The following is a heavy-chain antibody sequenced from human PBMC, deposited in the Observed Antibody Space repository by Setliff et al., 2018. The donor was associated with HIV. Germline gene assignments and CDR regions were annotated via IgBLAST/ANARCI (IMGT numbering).Heavy chain of an antibody. CDR3: AIDHVTNIAESGYGYTRIDP. J-gene: IGHJ5*02. CDR2: FHYSGST. CDR1: AGSFTSSSYY. V-gene: IGHV4-39*02. Sequence: SETLSLTCNVSAGSFTSSSYYWGWIRQPPGKGLEWIGSFHYSGSTSYNPSLRSRVTISVDTSKNQFSLKLTSVNAADTAVYYCAIDHVTNIAESGYGYTRIDPWGPGISVTVSS. D-gene: IGHD5-18*01.